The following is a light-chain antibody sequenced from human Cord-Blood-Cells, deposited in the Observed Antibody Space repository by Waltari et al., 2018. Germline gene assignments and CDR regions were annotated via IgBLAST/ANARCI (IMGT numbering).Light chain of an antibody. J-gene: IGLJ2*01. Sequence: QSALPQPASVSGSPGQSITISCTGTSSDGGGYNNFSWYQQHPGKAPKLIIYDASNRPSVVSNRFSCSKSSNTASLTISGLQAEDDADYYCSSYTSSSTLVFGGGTKLTVL. CDR1: SSDGGGYNN. CDR2: DAS. V-gene: IGLV2-14*01. CDR3: SSYTSSSTLV.